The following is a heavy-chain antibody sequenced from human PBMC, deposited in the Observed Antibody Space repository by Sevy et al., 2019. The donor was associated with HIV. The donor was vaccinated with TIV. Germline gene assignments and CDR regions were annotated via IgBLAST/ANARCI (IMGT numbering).Heavy chain of an antibody. Sequence: GGSLNLSCAASGFTFSNYAMNWVRQPPGKGLEWVPGSSGRGGRGDKTNWSDSVKGRFTISRDDFKNWLYLQLNSLRAEDTAIYYCARKYDSSGYFDYWGQGTLVTVSS. D-gene: IGHD3-22*01. CDR2: SSGRGGRGDKT. CDR1: GFTFSNYA. V-gene: IGHV3-23*01. J-gene: IGHJ4*02. CDR3: ARKYDSSGYFDY.